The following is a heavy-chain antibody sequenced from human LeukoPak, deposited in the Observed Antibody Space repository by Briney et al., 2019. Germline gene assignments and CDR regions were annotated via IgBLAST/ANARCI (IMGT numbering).Heavy chain of an antibody. CDR2: IGTAGDT. Sequence: PGGSLRLSCAASGFTSSSYDMHWVRQATGKGLEWVSAIGTAGDTYYPGSVKGRFTISRENAKNSLYLQMNSLRAGDTAVYYCARGNGDGPGIAAAGSPPMTLDPWGQGTLVTVSS. J-gene: IGHJ5*02. V-gene: IGHV3-13*04. CDR1: GFTSSSYD. CDR3: ARGNGDGPGIAAAGSPPMTLDP. D-gene: IGHD6-13*01.